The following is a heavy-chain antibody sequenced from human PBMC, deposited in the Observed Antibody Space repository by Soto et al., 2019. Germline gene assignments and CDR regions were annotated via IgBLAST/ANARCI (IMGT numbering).Heavy chain of an antibody. J-gene: IGHJ4*02. CDR3: ANSANCGGDWYSNYLDY. Sequence: QITLKESGPTLVKPTQTLTLTCTFSGFSLSTSGVGVCWIRQPPGKALEWLALIYWDDDKRYSPSLKSRLTITKDTPKNKVVVTKTSMDPLDTATNYCANSANCGGDWYSNYLDYWCEGDMVNVSS. CDR2: IYWDDDK. D-gene: IGHD2-21*02. CDR1: GFSLSTSGVG. V-gene: IGHV2-5*02.